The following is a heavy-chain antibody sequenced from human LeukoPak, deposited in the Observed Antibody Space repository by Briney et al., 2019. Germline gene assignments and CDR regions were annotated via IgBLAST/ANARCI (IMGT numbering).Heavy chain of an antibody. CDR2: ISPSGGST. D-gene: IGHD3-10*01. Sequence: GASVKVSCKASGYTFTSNLIYWLRQAPGQSPEWMGIISPSGGSTSYAQKLQGRVTMTTDTSTSTAYMELRSLRSDDTAVYYCARAMVRETGKAPYYYYGMDVWGQGTTVTVSS. J-gene: IGHJ6*02. CDR3: ARAMVRETGKAPYYYYGMDV. CDR1: GYTFTSNL. V-gene: IGHV1-46*01.